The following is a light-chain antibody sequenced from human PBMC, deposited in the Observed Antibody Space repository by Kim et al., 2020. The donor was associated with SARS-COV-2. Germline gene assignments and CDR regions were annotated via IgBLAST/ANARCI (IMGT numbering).Light chain of an antibody. CDR2: KAS. Sequence: DIQMTQSPSTLSASVGDRVTITCRASQSISAWLAWYQQKPGKAPKLLIYKASTLESGVPSSFSGSGSGTEFTLTISSLQPDDFATYYCQQNNSDSWTFGQGTKVDIK. V-gene: IGKV1-5*03. J-gene: IGKJ1*01. CDR1: QSISAW. CDR3: QQNNSDSWT.